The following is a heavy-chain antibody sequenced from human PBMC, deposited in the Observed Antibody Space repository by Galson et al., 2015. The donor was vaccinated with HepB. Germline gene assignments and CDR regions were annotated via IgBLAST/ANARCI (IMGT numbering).Heavy chain of an antibody. CDR2: IYSAGST. J-gene: IGHJ4*02. CDR3: AKNYGDYVYDPFDL. Sequence: SLRLSCAASGFTVSTNYMSWVRQAPGKGLEWVSLIYSAGSTYYADSVKGRFTISRHNSKNTLYLQMSSLRLEDTAVYFCAKNYGDYVYDPFDLWGQGTLVTVSS. V-gene: IGHV3-53*01. CDR1: GFTVSTNY. D-gene: IGHD4-17*01.